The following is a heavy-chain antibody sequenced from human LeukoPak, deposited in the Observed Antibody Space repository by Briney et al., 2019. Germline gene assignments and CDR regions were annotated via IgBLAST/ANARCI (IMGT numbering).Heavy chain of an antibody. CDR3: AREVRGVIIKG. Sequence: SQTLPLTCTVSGGSISSGDYYWSWIRQPPGKGLEWIGYIYYSGSTYYNPSLKSRVTISVDTSKNQFSLKLSSVTAADTAVYYCAREVRGVIIKGWGQGTLVTVSS. D-gene: IGHD3-10*01. CDR2: IYYSGST. V-gene: IGHV4-30-4*08. CDR1: GGSISSGDYY. J-gene: IGHJ4*02.